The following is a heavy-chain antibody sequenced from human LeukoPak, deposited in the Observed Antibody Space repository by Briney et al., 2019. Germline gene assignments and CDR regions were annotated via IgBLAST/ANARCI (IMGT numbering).Heavy chain of an antibody. J-gene: IGHJ6*03. V-gene: IGHV4-59*01. CDR2: IYYSGST. CDR3: ARGGYCSSTSCYYYYYYMDV. CDR1: GGSISSYY. Sequence: PSETLSLTSTVSGGSISSYYWSWIRQPPGKGLEWIGYIYYSGSTNYNPSLKSRVTISVDTSKNQFSLKLSSVTAADTAVYYCARGGYCSSTSCYYYYYYMDVWGKGTTVTVSS. D-gene: IGHD2-2*01.